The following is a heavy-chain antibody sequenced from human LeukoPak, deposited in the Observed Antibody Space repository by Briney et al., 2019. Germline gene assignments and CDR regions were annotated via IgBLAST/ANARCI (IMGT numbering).Heavy chain of an antibody. Sequence: WASVKVSCRASGYTFTNYYMHWVRQAPGQGLEWMGIINPSGGSTSYVQKFQGRVTMTRDMSTSTVYMELSSLRSEDTAVYYCARDRPGVAPGDYWGQGTLVTVSS. CDR1: GYTFTNYY. V-gene: IGHV1-46*01. CDR3: ARDRPGVAPGDY. CDR2: INPSGGST. J-gene: IGHJ4*02. D-gene: IGHD6-6*01.